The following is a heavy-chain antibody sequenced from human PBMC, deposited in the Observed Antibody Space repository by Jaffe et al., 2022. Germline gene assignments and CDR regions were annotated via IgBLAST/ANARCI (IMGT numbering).Heavy chain of an antibody. CDR2: IRSKAYGGTT. J-gene: IGHJ4*02. V-gene: IGHV3-49*04. CDR1: GFTFGDYA. Sequence: EVQLVESGGGLVQPGRSLRLSCTASGFTFGDYAMSWVRQAPGKGLEWVGFIRSKAYGGTTEYAASVKGRFTISRDDSKSIAYLQMNSLKTEDTAVYYCIGFLWFRELPDWGQGTLVTVSS. D-gene: IGHD3-10*01. CDR3: IGFLWFRELPD.